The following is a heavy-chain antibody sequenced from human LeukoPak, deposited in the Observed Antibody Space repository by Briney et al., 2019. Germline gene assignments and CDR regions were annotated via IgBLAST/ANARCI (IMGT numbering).Heavy chain of an antibody. V-gene: IGHV4-61*01. J-gene: IGHJ5*02. D-gene: IGHD5-12*01. CDR2: IYYSGST. Sequence: PSETLSLTCTVSGGSVSSGRYYWSWIRQPPGKGLEWIGYIYYSGSTKYNPSLKSRVTISVDTSKTQFSLKLSSVTAADTAVYYCARDSGYDRYNWFDPWGQGTLVTVSS. CDR3: ARDSGYDRYNWFDP. CDR1: GGSVSSGRYY.